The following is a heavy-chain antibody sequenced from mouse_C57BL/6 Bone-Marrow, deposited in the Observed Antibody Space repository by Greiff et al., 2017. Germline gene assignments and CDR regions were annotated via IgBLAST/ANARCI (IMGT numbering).Heavy chain of an antibody. CDR1: GYTFTDYN. V-gene: IGHV1-22*01. J-gene: IGHJ3*01. Sequence: EVQLQESGPELVKPGASVKMSCKASGYTFTDYNMHWVKQSHGKSLEWIGYINPNNGGTSYNQKFKGKATLTVNKSSSTAYMELRSLTSEDSAVYDCARGGSSGPGFAYWGQGTLVTVSA. CDR3: ARGGSSGPGFAY. CDR2: INPNNGGT. D-gene: IGHD3-2*02.